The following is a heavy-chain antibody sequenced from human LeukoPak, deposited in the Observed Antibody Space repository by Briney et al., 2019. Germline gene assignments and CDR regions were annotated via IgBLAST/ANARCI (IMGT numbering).Heavy chain of an antibody. J-gene: IGHJ4*02. Sequence: ASVKVSCKASGYTFTGYYMHWVRQAPGQGLEWMGWINPNSGGTNYAQKFHGRVTMTRDTSISTAYMELSRLRSDDTAVYYCARAAVPGSTTRFDYWGQGTLVTVSS. V-gene: IGHV1-2*02. CDR2: INPNSGGT. CDR1: GYTFTGYY. D-gene: IGHD6-19*01. CDR3: ARAAVPGSTTRFDY.